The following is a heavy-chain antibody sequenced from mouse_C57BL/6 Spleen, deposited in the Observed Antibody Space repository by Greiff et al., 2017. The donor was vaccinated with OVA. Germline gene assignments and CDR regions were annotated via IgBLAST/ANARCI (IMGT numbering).Heavy chain of an antibody. V-gene: IGHV1-76*01. CDR3: ALGDYYGSSSYFDY. D-gene: IGHD1-1*01. J-gene: IGHJ2*01. Sequence: QVHVKQSGAELVRPGASVKLSCKASGYTFTDYYINWVKQRPGQGLEWIARIYPGSGNTYYNEKFKGKATLTAEKSSSTAYMQLSSLTSEDSAVYFCALGDYYGSSSYFDYWGQGTTLTVSS. CDR1: GYTFTDYY. CDR2: IYPGSGNT.